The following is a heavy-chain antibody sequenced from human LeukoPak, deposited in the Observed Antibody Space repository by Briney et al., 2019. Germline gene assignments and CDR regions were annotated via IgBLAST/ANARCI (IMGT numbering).Heavy chain of an antibody. D-gene: IGHD1-7*01. J-gene: IGHJ4*02. CDR2: IWYDGSNK. CDR1: GFSFSSYG. CDR3: ARDGTGSGFDY. Sequence: GGSLRLSCAASGFSFSSYGMHWVRQAPGKGLEWVAVIWYDGSNKYYADSVKGRFTISRDDSKNTLYLQMNSLRAEDTAVYYCARDGTGSGFDYWGQGTLVTVSS. V-gene: IGHV3-33*01.